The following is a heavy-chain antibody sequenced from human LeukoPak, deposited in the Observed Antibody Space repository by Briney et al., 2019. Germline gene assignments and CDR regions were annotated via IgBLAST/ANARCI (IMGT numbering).Heavy chain of an antibody. CDR1: GYSISSGFY. CDR3: ARQTPALWSDNYYYMDV. J-gene: IGHJ6*03. Sequence: SETLSLTCTVSGYSISSGFYWGWIRQPPGKGLEWIGSIYHSGSTHYNSSLKSRVTISVDTSKNQLSLKLSSVTATDTAVYYCARQTPALWSDNYYYMDVWGKGTTVTVSS. CDR2: IYHSGST. D-gene: IGHD2-21*01. V-gene: IGHV4-38-2*02.